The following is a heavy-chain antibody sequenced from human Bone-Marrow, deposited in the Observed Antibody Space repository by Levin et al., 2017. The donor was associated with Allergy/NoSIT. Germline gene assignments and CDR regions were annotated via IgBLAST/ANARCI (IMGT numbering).Heavy chain of an antibody. Sequence: GASVKVSCKASGYSLTDYAMNWVRQAPGQGLEWLGGINTNTGNPTYAQGFTGRHVFSLDTSVSTAYLQITSLKSEDTAVYYCARDRDYIWGTYRTIMAYWGQGTLVTVSS. CDR2: INTNTGNP. V-gene: IGHV7-4-1*02. CDR1: GYSLTDYA. D-gene: IGHD3-16*02. J-gene: IGHJ4*02. CDR3: ARDRDYIWGTYRTIMAY.